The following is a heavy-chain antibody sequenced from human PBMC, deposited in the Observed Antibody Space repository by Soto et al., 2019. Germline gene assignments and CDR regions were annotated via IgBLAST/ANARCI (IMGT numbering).Heavy chain of an antibody. V-gene: IGHV3-33*01. CDR3: ARDTQKKYYDFWSGYYFDGMDV. CDR2: IWYDGSNK. J-gene: IGHJ6*02. Sequence: QVQLVESGGGVVQPGRSLRLSCAASGFTFSSYGMHWVRQAPGKGLEWVAVIWYDGSNKYYADSVKGRFTISRDNSKNTLYLQMNILRAEDTAVYYCARDTQKKYYDFWSGYYFDGMDVWGQGTTVTVSS. CDR1: GFTFSSYG. D-gene: IGHD3-3*01.